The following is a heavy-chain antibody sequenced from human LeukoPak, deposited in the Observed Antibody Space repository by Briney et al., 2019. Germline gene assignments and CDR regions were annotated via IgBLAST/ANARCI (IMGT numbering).Heavy chain of an antibody. J-gene: IGHJ5*02. D-gene: IGHD3-22*01. CDR2: IHTSGST. CDR3: ARDRYYYDSSGYYAWFDP. Sequence: PSETLSLTCTVSGGSISSYCWSWIRQPAGKGLEWIGRIHTSGSTNYNPSLKSRVTMSEDTSKNQFSLKLSSVSAADTAVYYCARDRYYYDSSGYYAWFDPWGQGTLVTVSS. CDR1: GGSISSYC. V-gene: IGHV4-4*07.